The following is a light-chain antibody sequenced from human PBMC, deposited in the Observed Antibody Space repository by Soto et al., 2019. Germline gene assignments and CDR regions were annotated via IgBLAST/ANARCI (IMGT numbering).Light chain of an antibody. CDR2: AAS. V-gene: IGKV1-39*01. Sequence: DIQMTQSPSSLSASVGDSVTITCRASQSISSYLNWYQQKPGKAPKLLISAASSLQSGVPSRFSGSGSGTEFPLTISSLQAEDFATYYCQQSYSTLTTFGHGTRLEIK. CDR3: QQSYSTLTT. CDR1: QSISSY. J-gene: IGKJ5*01.